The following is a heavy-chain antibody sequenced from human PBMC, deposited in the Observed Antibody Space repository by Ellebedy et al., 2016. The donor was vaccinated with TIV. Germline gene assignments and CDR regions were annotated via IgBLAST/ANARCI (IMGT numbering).Heavy chain of an antibody. Sequence: GESLKISXTASGFTFGDYAMSWFRQAPGKGLEWVGFTRSKAYGGTTEYAASVKGRFTISRDDSKSIAYLQMNSLKTEDTAVYYCTRSYDSSGYPPYFDYWGQGTLVTVSS. V-gene: IGHV3-49*03. CDR2: TRSKAYGGTT. CDR1: GFTFGDYA. CDR3: TRSYDSSGYPPYFDY. J-gene: IGHJ4*02. D-gene: IGHD3-22*01.